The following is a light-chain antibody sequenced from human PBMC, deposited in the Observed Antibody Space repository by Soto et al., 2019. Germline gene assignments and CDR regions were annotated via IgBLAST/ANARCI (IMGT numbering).Light chain of an antibody. CDR3: QQRTNCLYT. J-gene: IGKJ2*01. V-gene: IGKV3-11*01. CDR1: QSVSSS. Sequence: EIVLTQSPATLSLSPGERATLSCRASQSVSSSLAWYQQKPGQAPRLLIYDASSRATGIPARFSGSGSGTGFTLTISSLEPEDFAVYYCQQRTNCLYTFGQGTKLEIK. CDR2: DAS.